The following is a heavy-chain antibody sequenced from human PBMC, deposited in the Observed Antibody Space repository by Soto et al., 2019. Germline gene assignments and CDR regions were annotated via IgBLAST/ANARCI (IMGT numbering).Heavy chain of an antibody. CDR1: GFSLDTSGVG. CDR3: AHDTLNYYGMDV. D-gene: IGHD2-8*01. J-gene: IGHJ6*02. V-gene: IGHV2-5*02. CDR2: IYWDDNK. Sequence: QITLKESGPALVKPTQTLTLTCTFSGFSLDTSGVGVGWIRQPPGKALEWLALIYWDDNKRYSPSLKSRLTITKDSCINQVVLTMTNMDPADTTTYYCAHDTLNYYGMDVWGQGTTVTVSS.